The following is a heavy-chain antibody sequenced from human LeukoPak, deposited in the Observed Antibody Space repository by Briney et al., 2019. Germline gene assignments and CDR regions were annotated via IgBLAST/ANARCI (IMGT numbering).Heavy chain of an antibody. CDR3: AKDRLVHDS. CDR2: IGGNGGTT. J-gene: IGHJ4*02. D-gene: IGHD6-13*01. Sequence: GGSLRLSCAASGFTFSSSAMSWVRQAPGKGPEWVSGIGGNGGTTYYADSVKGRFTISRDNSKNTLYLQMNSLRAEDTALYYCAKDRLVHDSWGQGTLVTVSS. V-gene: IGHV3-23*01. CDR1: GFTFSSSA.